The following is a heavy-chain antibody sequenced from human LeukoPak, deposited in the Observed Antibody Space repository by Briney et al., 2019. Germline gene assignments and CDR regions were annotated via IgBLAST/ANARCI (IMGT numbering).Heavy chain of an antibody. D-gene: IGHD2-21*02. CDR2: IQKGGEDT. J-gene: IGHJ2*01. V-gene: IGHV3-23*03. CDR1: GFTFNDHA. Sequence: PGGSLRLSCAASGFTFNDHAMSWVRQAQGKGLEWVSLIQKGGEDTFYADPVQGRFSVSRDNFRSTLYLHIDSLRAEDTATYYCAKELGDGYRHFDLWGRGTVVTVSS. CDR3: AKELGDGYRHFDL.